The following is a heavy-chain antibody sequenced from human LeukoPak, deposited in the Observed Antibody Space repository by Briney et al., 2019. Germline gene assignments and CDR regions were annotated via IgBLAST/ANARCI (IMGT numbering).Heavy chain of an antibody. CDR3: AIDAWDLPLDAFGI. CDR1: GFTFSTYN. J-gene: IGHJ3*02. Sequence: LPGGSLRLSCAASGFTFSTYNMNWVRQAPGKGLEWVSYISSDSDSIYYADSVKGRFTISRDNAKNSLYLQMNSLRDEDTAVYYCAIDAWDLPLDAFGIWGQGTMVTVSS. CDR2: ISSDSDSI. D-gene: IGHD1-26*01. V-gene: IGHV3-48*02.